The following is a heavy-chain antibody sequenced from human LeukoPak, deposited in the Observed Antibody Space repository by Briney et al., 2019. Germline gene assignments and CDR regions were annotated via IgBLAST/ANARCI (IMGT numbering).Heavy chain of an antibody. CDR2: INHSGST. J-gene: IGHJ4*02. D-gene: IGHD6-19*01. Sequence: PSETLSLTCAVYGGSFSGYYWSWIRQPPGKGLEWIGEINHSGSTNYNPSLKSRVTISVDTSKNQFSLKLSSVTAADTAVYYCARTSGWYIDYWGQGTLVTVSS. CDR1: GGSFSGYY. CDR3: ARTSGWYIDY. V-gene: IGHV4-34*01.